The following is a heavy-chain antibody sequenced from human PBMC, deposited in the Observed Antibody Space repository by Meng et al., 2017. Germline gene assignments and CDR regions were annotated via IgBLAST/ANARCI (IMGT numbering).Heavy chain of an antibody. Sequence: DVELVESGGGVVKPGGSLRLSGAASGFTFTKAWMGWVRQAPGKGLEWVARIKAKSDGGNTDYAAPVTGRFTISRDDSKSTLYLQMSGLRIDDTGVYYCTWDDKAVYDYWGQGTLVTVSS. J-gene: IGHJ4*02. CDR3: TWDDKAVYDY. CDR1: GFTFTKAW. D-gene: IGHD1-26*01. V-gene: IGHV3-15*01. CDR2: IKAKSDGGNT.